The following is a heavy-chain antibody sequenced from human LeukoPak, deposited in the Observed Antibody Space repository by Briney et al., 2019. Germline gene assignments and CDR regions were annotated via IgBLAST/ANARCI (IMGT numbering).Heavy chain of an antibody. CDR2: MNPDSGNT. CDR3: ARGQIVYSFDRSGYFDY. D-gene: IGHD3-22*01. J-gene: IGHJ4*02. CDR1: GYSFTNYW. V-gene: IGHV1-8*02. Sequence: GESLKISCEGSGYSFTNYWIGWVRQATGQGLEWMGWMNPDSGNTGYAQQFQGRVTMTRNTSISTAYMELSSLRSEDTAVYYCARGQIVYSFDRSGYFDYWGQGNLVTVSS.